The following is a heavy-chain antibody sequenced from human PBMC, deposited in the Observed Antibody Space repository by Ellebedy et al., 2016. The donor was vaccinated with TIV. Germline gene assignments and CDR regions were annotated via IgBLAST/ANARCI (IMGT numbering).Heavy chain of an antibody. J-gene: IGHJ4*02. V-gene: IGHV4-59*01. CDR1: DGSIRSYY. CDR2: IYHTGST. Sequence: MPSETLSLTCTVSDGSIRSYYWSWIRQSPGKGLEWIGYIYHTGSTNYNPSLKSRVTISLDTSKNQFSLKLSSLTAADTAVYYCARGALVRGVIGGYFDHWGQGTLVTVSS. CDR3: ARGALVRGVIGGYFDH. D-gene: IGHD3-10*01.